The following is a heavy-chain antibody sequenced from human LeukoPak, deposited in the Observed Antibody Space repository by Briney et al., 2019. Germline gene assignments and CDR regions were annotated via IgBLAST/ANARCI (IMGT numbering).Heavy chain of an antibody. CDR3: ARVLPVPYLLDS. Sequence: SETLSLTCAISGHSSTRGYYWAWFRQSPGKGLEWIATFFQSEKSFYNASLKSRVIMSLDTSKSQFSLNLTSMTAADTAVYYCARVLPVPYLLDSWGRGTHVTVSS. CDR1: GHSSTRGYY. V-gene: IGHV4-38-2*01. D-gene: IGHD2/OR15-2a*01. J-gene: IGHJ4*02. CDR2: FFQSEKS.